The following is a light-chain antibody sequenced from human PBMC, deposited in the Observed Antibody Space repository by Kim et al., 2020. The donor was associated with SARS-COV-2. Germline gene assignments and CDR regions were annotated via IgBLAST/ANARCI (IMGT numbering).Light chain of an antibody. Sequence: NFMLTQPHSVSESPGKTVTISCTGSSGSIASNYVQWYQQRPGSAPTIMIYEDNRRPSGVPDRFSGSIASSSNSASLTISGLKTEDEADYYCQSYDSSNLNWVFGGGTQLTVL. CDR1: SGSIASNY. CDR2: EDN. V-gene: IGLV6-57*02. CDR3: QSYDSSNLNWV. J-gene: IGLJ3*02.